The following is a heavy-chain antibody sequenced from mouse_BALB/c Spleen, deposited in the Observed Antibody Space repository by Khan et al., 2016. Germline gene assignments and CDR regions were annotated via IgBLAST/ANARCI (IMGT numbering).Heavy chain of an antibody. CDR2: IYPGDGDT. J-gene: IGHJ4*01. CDR1: GYTFTSYW. Sequence: QVQLQQSGAELARPGASVKLSCKASGYTFTSYWMQWVKQRPGQGLEWIGAIYPGDGDTRYTQKFKGKATLTADKSSSTAYMQLSSLASEDSAVYYCARGGDYSLYYARAYWGQGTSVTVSS. CDR3: ARGGDYSLYYARAY. D-gene: IGHD1-1*01. V-gene: IGHV1-87*01.